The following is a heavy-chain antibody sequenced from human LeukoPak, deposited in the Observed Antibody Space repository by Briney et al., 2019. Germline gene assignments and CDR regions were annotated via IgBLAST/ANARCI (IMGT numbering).Heavy chain of an antibody. CDR1: GGTFSRYA. D-gene: IGHD6-6*01. CDR3: AREGGVAAGPGVY. V-gene: IGHV1-69*04. J-gene: IGHJ4*02. Sequence: ASVKVSCKASGGTFSRYAISWVRQAPGQGLEWMGRIIPILGIANYAQKFQGRVTITADKSASTAYMELSSLRSEDTAVYYCAREGGVAAGPGVYWGQGTLVTVSS. CDR2: IIPILGIA.